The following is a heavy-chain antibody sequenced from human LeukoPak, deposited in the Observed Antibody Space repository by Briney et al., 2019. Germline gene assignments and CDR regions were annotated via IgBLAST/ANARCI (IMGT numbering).Heavy chain of an antibody. J-gene: IGHJ4*02. Sequence: GGSLRLSCAASGFNFNTYDMQWVRQAPGKGLEWVADISYDARIKYYVDSVKGRFTISRDNSENTLYLQMNSLGAEDTALYYCATEYYDFLTAKYWGGYDYWGQGTLVSVSS. V-gene: IGHV3-30-3*01. CDR2: ISYDARIK. CDR3: ATEYYDFLTAKYWGGYDY. D-gene: IGHD3-9*01. CDR1: GFNFNTYD.